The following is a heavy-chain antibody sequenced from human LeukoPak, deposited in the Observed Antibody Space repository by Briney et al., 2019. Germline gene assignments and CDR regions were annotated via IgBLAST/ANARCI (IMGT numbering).Heavy chain of an antibody. CDR3: ARALRYFDWSKPFDY. Sequence: GSSVKVSCKASGGTFSSCAISWVRQAPGQGLEWMGGIIPIFGTANYAQKFQGRVTITADKSTSTAYMELSSLRSEDTAVYYCARALRYFDWSKPFDYWGQGTLVTVSS. J-gene: IGHJ4*02. V-gene: IGHV1-69*06. CDR1: GGTFSSCA. D-gene: IGHD3-9*01. CDR2: IIPIFGTA.